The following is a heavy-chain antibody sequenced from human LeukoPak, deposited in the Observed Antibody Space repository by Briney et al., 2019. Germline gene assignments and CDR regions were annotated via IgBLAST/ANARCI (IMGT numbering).Heavy chain of an antibody. Sequence: SETLSLTCTVSGGSISSGGYYWSWIRQPPGKGLEWIGYIYHSGSTYYNPSLKSRVTISVDTSKNQFSLKLSSVTAADTAVYYCARERDGYSYFDYWGQGTLVTVSS. CDR1: GGSISSGGYY. CDR2: IYHSGST. V-gene: IGHV4-61*08. D-gene: IGHD5-24*01. CDR3: ARERDGYSYFDY. J-gene: IGHJ4*02.